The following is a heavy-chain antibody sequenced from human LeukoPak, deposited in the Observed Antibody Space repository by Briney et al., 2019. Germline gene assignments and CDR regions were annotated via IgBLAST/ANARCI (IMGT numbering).Heavy chain of an antibody. CDR2: VSGNGGTT. V-gene: IGHV3-23*01. D-gene: IGHD3-10*02. CDR3: AELGITMIGGV. J-gene: IGHJ6*04. CDR1: GFTFSSYA. Sequence: GGSLRLSCAASGFTFSSYAMSWVRQAPGKGLEWVSSVSGNGGTTYYADSVKGRFTISRDNAKNSLYLQMNSLRAEDTAVYYCAELGITMIGGVWGKGTTVTISS.